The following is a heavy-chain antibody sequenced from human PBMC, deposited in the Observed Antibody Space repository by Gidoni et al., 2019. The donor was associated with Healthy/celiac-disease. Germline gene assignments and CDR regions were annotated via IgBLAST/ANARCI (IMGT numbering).Heavy chain of an antibody. CDR1: GGSFSGSS. CDR2: INHSGST. V-gene: IGHV4-34*01. CDR3: ARDRKGALATGARWYFDL. D-gene: IGHD1-1*01. Sequence: QVQLQQWGAGLLKPSETLSLTCAVYGGSFSGSSWSWIRQPPGKGLEWIGEINHSGSTNYNPSLKSRVTISVDTSKNQFSLKLSSVTAADTAVYYCARDRKGALATGARWYFDLWGRGTLVTVSS. J-gene: IGHJ2*01.